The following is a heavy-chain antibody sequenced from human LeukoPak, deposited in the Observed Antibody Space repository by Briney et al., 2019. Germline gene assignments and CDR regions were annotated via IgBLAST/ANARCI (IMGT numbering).Heavy chain of an antibody. Sequence: GGSLRLSCAASGFTVSSNYMNWVRQAPGKGLEWVSSISSSISYIYYADSVKGRFTISKDNAKNSLYLQMSSLRAEDTAVYYCARAGGSTVSHSDYWGQGTLVTVSS. CDR2: ISSSISYI. CDR1: GFTVSSNY. D-gene: IGHD4-17*01. CDR3: ARAGGSTVSHSDY. J-gene: IGHJ4*02. V-gene: IGHV3-21*01.